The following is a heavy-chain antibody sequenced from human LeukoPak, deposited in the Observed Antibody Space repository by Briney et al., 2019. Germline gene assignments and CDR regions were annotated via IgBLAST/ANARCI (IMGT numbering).Heavy chain of an antibody. CDR2: IQYDGSHK. CDR3: ARDGDLGAFDI. Sequence: GGSLRLSCAASGFTLSTYGMHWVRQAPGEGLEWVAFIQYDGSHKFHAGSVKGRFTISRENAKNSLYLQMNSLRAGDTAVYYCARDGDLGAFDIWGQGTMVTVSS. V-gene: IGHV3-30*02. CDR1: GFTLSTYG. J-gene: IGHJ3*02. D-gene: IGHD4-17*01.